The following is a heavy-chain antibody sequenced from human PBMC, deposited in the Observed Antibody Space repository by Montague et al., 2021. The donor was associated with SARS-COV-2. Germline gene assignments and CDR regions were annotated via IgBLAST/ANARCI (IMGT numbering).Heavy chain of an antibody. CDR2: IKHDGSEK. D-gene: IGHD6-19*01. V-gene: IGHV3-7*01. J-gene: IGHJ6*02. CDR1: RFTSSDFW. Sequence: SLRLSCAASRFTSSDFWMNWVRQAPGKGLGWVADIKHDGSEKSYVDSVKGRFTISRDNAKNSLYLQMNSLRAEDTAVYYCARGSTGWYAIFGHYGMDVWGQGTTVTVSS. CDR3: ARGSTGWYAIFGHYGMDV.